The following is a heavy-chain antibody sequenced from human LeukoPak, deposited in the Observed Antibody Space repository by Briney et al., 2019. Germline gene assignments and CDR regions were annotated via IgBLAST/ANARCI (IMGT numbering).Heavy chain of an antibody. V-gene: IGHV3-48*01. CDR2: ISSSSSTI. J-gene: IGHJ3*02. CDR3: AGPGYSSGWSDAFDI. CDR1: GFTFSSYS. Sequence: GGSLRLSCAASGFTFSSYSMNWVRQAPGKGLEWVSYISSSSSTIYYADSVKGRFTISRDNAKNSLYLQMNSLRAEDTAVYYCAGPGYSSGWSDAFDIWGQGTMVTASS. D-gene: IGHD6-19*01.